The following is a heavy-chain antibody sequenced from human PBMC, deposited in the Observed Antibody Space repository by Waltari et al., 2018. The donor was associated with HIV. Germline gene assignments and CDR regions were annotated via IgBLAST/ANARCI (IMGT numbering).Heavy chain of an antibody. D-gene: IGHD2-21*02. CDR2: ISPSTGAT. CDR1: GYTFPHYY. CDR3: ARENSDSGDGSWFDP. J-gene: IGHJ5*02. Sequence: QVQLVQSGAEVKKPGASVTVSCKASGYTFPHYYIHWLRQAPGQGLEWMGWISPSTGATTYAQKFLHRMTVTRDTSSTTVYMELSSLTSDDTATYYCARENSDSGDGSWFDPWGQGTLVTVSS. V-gene: IGHV1-2*02.